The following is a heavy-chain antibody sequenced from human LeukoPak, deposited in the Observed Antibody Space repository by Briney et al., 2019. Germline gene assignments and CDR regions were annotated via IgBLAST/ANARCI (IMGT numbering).Heavy chain of an antibody. D-gene: IGHD6-6*01. CDR2: VVGSGGRT. J-gene: IGHJ4*02. CDR3: ARDLFDGAALFDY. CDR1: GFTFSSYA. Sequence: GGSLRLSCAASGFTFSSYAMSRVRQAPGKGLEWVSAVVGSGGRTYYADSVKGRFTISRDNAKNSLYLQMNSLRAEDTAVYYCARDLFDGAALFDYWGQGTLVTVSS. V-gene: IGHV3-23*01.